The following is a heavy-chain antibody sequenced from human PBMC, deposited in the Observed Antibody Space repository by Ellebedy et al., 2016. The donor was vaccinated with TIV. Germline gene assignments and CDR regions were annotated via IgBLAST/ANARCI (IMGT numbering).Heavy chain of an antibody. CDR1: GYTFTSYY. V-gene: IGHV1-46*01. CDR3: ARDRDAFMASYYYYGLDV. CDR2: INPRGGYT. D-gene: IGHD3-3*02. Sequence: AASVKVSCKASGYTFTSYYMTWVRQAPGQGLDWMGIINPRGGYTSYAQKFQGRVTMTRDTSTSTVYMELSSLSPEDTAVYYCARDRDAFMASYYYYGLDVWGQGTTVTVSS. J-gene: IGHJ6*02.